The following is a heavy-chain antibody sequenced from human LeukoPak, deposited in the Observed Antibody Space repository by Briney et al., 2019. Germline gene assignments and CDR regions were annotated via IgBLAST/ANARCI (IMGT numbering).Heavy chain of an antibody. CDR3: TTDFPDYFHS. CDR1: GFTFSNAW. J-gene: IGHJ4*02. V-gene: IGHV3-15*01. CDR2: IKRKTNGGTA. Sequence: GGSLRLSCAASGFTFSNAWMSWVRQAPGKGLEWIGHIKRKTNGGTAEYAAPVKGRFTISRDDSKKTLYLQINTLKTEDTAVYYCTTDFPDYFHSWGQGTLVTVSS.